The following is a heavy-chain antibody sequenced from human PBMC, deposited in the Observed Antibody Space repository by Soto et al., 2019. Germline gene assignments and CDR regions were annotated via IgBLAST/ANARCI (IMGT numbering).Heavy chain of an antibody. Sequence: QVQLVQSGAEVKKPGASVKVSCKASGYTFSIYGISWVRQAPGQGLEWMGWISGYNGNTRYAQKVQDRVTVTIDTSTSSAFRELRSLRSDDTAIYYCGRDVSGGTDPWFFDLWGRGTLVTVSS. D-gene: IGHD1-26*01. CDR3: GRDVSGGTDPWFFDL. CDR1: GYTFSIYG. V-gene: IGHV1-18*01. CDR2: ISGYNGNT. J-gene: IGHJ2*01.